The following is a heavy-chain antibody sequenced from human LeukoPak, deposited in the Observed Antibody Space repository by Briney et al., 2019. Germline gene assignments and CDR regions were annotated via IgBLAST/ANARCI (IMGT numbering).Heavy chain of an antibody. Sequence: PSETLSLTCTVSGGSISSYYWGWIRQPPGKGLEWIGSIYYSGNTYYNASLKGQVSISIDTSKNQFSLRLTSVTAADTAVYYCARQTGSGLFILPGGQGTLVTVSS. D-gene: IGHD3/OR15-3a*01. J-gene: IGHJ4*02. CDR1: GGSISSYY. CDR2: IYYSGNT. CDR3: ARQTGSGLFILP. V-gene: IGHV4-39*01.